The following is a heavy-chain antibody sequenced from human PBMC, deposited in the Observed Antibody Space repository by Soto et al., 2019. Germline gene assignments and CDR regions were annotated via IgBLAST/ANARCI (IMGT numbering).Heavy chain of an antibody. CDR2: IYYSGST. V-gene: IGHV4-59*01. CDR1: GGSISSYY. CDR3: ARVFGGGWRDTPYDY. J-gene: IGHJ4*02. Sequence: PSEILSLTCTVSGGSISSYYWSWIRKPPGKGLEWIGYIYYSGSTNYNPSLKSRVTISVDTSKKQFSLKLSSVTAADTAVYYCARVFGGGWRDTPYDYWRQGTLVTVSS. D-gene: IGHD2-15*01.